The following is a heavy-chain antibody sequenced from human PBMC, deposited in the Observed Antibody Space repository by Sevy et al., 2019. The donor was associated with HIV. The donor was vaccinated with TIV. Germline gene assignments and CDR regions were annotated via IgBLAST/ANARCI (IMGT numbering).Heavy chain of an antibody. CDR1: GFTFSSYG. V-gene: IGHV3-33*01. D-gene: IGHD3-10*01. J-gene: IGHJ3*02. CDR2: IWYDGSNK. Sequence: GGSLRLSCAASGFTFSSYGMHWVRQAPGKGLEWVAVIWYDGSNKYYADSVKGRSTISRDNSKNTLYLQMNSLRAEDTVVYYCAGGVSLWFGELLSAFDIWGQGTMVTVSS. CDR3: AGGVSLWFGELLSAFDI.